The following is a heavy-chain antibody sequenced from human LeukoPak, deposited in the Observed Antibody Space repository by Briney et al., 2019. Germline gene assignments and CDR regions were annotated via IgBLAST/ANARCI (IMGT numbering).Heavy chain of an antibody. CDR2: ISAYNGDT. D-gene: IGHD3-10*01. V-gene: IGHV1-18*01. Sequence: ASVKVSCKASGYTFTSYGINWVRQAPGQGLEWMGWISAYNGDTNYAQKLQGRVTMTTDTSTSTAYMELRSLRSDDTAVYYCAGLLWFGEFSGVVRAFDIWGQGTMVTVSS. CDR3: AGLLWFGEFSGVVRAFDI. J-gene: IGHJ3*02. CDR1: GYTFTSYG.